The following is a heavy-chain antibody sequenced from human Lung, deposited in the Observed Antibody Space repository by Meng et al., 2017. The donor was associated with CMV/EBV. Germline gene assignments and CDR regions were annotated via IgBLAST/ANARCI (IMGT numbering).Heavy chain of an antibody. Sequence: SVKVSCKASGGTFSSYAISWVRQAPGQGLEWMGGIIPIFGTANYAQKCQGRVTITTDESTSTAYMALSSLRSEDTAVYYCARGALLEWLWGWGYYYYGMDVWGQGTTVXVSS. D-gene: IGHD3-3*01. V-gene: IGHV1-69*05. CDR2: IIPIFGTA. CDR3: ARGALLEWLWGWGYYYYGMDV. J-gene: IGHJ6*02. CDR1: GGTFSSYA.